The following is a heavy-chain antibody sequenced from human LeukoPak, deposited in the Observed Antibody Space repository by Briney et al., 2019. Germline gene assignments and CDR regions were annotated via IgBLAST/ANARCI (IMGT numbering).Heavy chain of an antibody. CDR1: GFTFSTHW. D-gene: IGHD3-16*01. Sequence: GGSLRLSCAASGFTFSTHWMNWVRQPPGKGLEWVANINREGSDKNYVDSVKGRFTISRDNAKNSLYLQMNSLRVEDTAVYYCARDGVPGGRDVWGQGTTVTV. CDR2: INREGSDK. CDR3: ARDGVPGGRDV. V-gene: IGHV3-7*01. J-gene: IGHJ6*02.